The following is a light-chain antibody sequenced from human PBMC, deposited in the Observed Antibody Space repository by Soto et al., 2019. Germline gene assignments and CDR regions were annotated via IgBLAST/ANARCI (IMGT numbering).Light chain of an antibody. V-gene: IGKV3-20*01. Sequence: NVLTQSPCTLSLYPGERATLSCRASQSVSSRLAWYQQKPGQAPRLLISGASSRATGIPDRFSGSGSGTDFTLTISRLEPEDFALYYCQQYVTSAITFGQGTRLEIK. CDR1: QSVSSR. CDR3: QQYVTSAIT. J-gene: IGKJ5*01. CDR2: GAS.